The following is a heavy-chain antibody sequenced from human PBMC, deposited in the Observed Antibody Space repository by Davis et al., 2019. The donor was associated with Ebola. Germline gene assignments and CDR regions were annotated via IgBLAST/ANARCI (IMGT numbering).Heavy chain of an antibody. CDR3: ARGRGLRFLEWLQKHYYGIDV. V-gene: IGHV1-3*01. J-gene: IGHJ6*02. CDR2: INAGNGNT. CDR1: GYTFTSYA. Sequence: ASVKVSCKASGYTFTSYAMHWVRQAPGQRLEWMGWINAGNGNTKYSQKFQGRVTITRDTSASTAYMELSSLRSEDTAVYYCARGRGLRFLEWLQKHYYGIDVWGQGTTVTVSS. D-gene: IGHD3-3*01.